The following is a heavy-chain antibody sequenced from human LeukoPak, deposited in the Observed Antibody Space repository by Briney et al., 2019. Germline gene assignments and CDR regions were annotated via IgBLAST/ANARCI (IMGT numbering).Heavy chain of an antibody. V-gene: IGHV3-23*01. CDR1: GFTFSSHA. CDR3: GSSSNGPSGYLDY. J-gene: IGHJ4*01. CDR2: ISGSGAST. D-gene: IGHD2-8*01. Sequence: GGSLRLSCAASGFTFSSHAMNWVRRAPGKGLEWVSAISGSGASTYYADSVRGRFSISRDNSENTLYLQMTSLRAEDTAVYCAGSSSNGPSGYLDYWGHGTLVTVSS.